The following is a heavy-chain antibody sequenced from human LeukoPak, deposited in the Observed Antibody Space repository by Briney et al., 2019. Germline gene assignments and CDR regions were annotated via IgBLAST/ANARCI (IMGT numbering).Heavy chain of an antibody. J-gene: IGHJ3*02. V-gene: IGHV4-4*07. CDR3: ARDDFWSGYRAFDI. CDR2: IYTSGST. D-gene: IGHD3-3*01. Sequence: PSETLSLTCSVSGGSISSYYWSWIRQPAGKGLEWIGRIYTSGSTNYNPSLKSRVTKSVHTSKNQFSLKLSSVTAADTAVYYCARDDFWSGYRAFDIWGQGTMVTVSS. CDR1: GGSISSYY.